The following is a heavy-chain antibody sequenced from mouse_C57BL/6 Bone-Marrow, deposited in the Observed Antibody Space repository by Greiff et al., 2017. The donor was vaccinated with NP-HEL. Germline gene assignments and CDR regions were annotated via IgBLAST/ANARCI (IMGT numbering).Heavy chain of an antibody. V-gene: IGHV5-9-1*02. J-gene: IGHJ1*03. CDR2: ISSGGDYI. D-gene: IGHD1-1*01. Sequence: EVKVVESGEGLVKPGGSLKLSCAASGFTFSSYAMSWVRQTPEKRLEWVAYISSGGDYIYYADTVKGRFTISRDNARNTLYLQMSSLKSEDTAMYYCTRGGLLLRYWYFDVWGTGTTVTVSS. CDR1: GFTFSSYA. CDR3: TRGGLLLRYWYFDV.